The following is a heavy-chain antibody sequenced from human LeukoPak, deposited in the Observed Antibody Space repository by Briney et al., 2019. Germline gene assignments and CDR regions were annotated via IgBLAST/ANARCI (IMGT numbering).Heavy chain of an antibody. J-gene: IGHJ5*02. V-gene: IGHV1-2*06. CDR1: GYTFSGYY. CDR2: FNPNSGGT. Sequence: ASVKVSCKASGYTFSGYYIHWVRQVPGQGLEWMGRFNPNSGGTNSAQKFQGRVTMTRDTSISTAYMELSRLRFDDTAVYYCARAKGAVDHNWFDPWGQGTLVTVSS. CDR3: ARAKGAVDHNWFDP. D-gene: IGHD6-19*01.